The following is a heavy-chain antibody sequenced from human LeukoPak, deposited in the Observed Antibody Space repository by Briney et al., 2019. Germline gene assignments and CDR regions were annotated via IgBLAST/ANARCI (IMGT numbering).Heavy chain of an antibody. D-gene: IGHD2-21*02. CDR2: VYATGST. Sequence: SETLSLTCTVSGGSISSYYWSWIRQPAGKGLEWIGRVYATGSTYYNPSFKSRVTMSVDTSKNQFSLRLNSVTAADTAVYYCARDPYCGGDCSWFDPWGQGTLVTVSS. V-gene: IGHV4-4*07. CDR3: ARDPYCGGDCSWFDP. J-gene: IGHJ5*02. CDR1: GGSISSYY.